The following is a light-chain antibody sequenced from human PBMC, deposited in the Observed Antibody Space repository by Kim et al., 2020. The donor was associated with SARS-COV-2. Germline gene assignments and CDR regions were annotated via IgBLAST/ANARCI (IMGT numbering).Light chain of an antibody. CDR1: QSVDSNY. V-gene: IGKV3-20*01. CDR2: TAS. J-gene: IGKJ2*01. CDR3: QQYGGSPYT. Sequence: EIVLTQSPGTLSVSPGERATLSCRASQSVDSNYLAWYQQKPGQAPRLVISTASSRATGIPERFSGSGSGTDFRLSISRLEPEDFAVYYCQQYGGSPYTFGQGTKLEI.